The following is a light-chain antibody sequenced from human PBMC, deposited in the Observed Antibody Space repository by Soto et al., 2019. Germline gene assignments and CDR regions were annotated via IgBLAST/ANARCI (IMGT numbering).Light chain of an antibody. V-gene: IGKV3-11*01. Sequence: EVVLTQSPGTLSLSPGARATLSCLASQSVRTSLAWYQHKPGLAPRPVIYDASLRANGVPARFGGSGSGTDFTLTINSLEPEDFAVYYCQQRNVGPPITFGQGTRLEIK. J-gene: IGKJ5*01. CDR1: QSVRTS. CDR3: QQRNVGPPIT. CDR2: DAS.